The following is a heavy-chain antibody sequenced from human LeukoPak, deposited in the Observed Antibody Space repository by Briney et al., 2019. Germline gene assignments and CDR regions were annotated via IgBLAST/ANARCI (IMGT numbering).Heavy chain of an antibody. CDR1: GFTFSSYW. J-gene: IGHJ4*02. D-gene: IGHD3-22*01. V-gene: IGHV3-74*01. Sequence: PGGSLRLSCAASGFTFSSYWMRWVRQAPGKGLVWVSRINSDGSSTSYADSVKGRFTISRDNAKNTLYPQMNSLRAEDTAVHYCARGSGYYYGYWGQGTLVTVSS. CDR3: ARGSGYYYGY. CDR2: INSDGSST.